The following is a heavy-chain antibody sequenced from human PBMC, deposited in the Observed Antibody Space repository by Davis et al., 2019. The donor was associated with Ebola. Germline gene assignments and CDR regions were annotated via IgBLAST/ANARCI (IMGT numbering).Heavy chain of an antibody. CDR1: GYSFTSYW. J-gene: IGHJ4*02. V-gene: IGHV5-51*01. CDR3: SRRGNFSNEYFDY. D-gene: IGHD4-11*01. CDR2: IYPGNSDT. Sequence: GESLKIPCQVSGYSFTSYWIGWVRQMPGKGPEWMGIIYPGNSDTRYSPSFQGKVTIAADTSITTAYLQWSSLKASDTAMYFCSRRGNFSNEYFDYWGQGTLVTVSS.